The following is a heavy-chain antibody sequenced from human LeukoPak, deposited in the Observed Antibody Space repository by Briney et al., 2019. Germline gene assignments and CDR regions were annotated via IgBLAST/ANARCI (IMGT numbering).Heavy chain of an antibody. J-gene: IGHJ4*02. CDR2: INPKSGGT. V-gene: IGHV1-46*01. Sequence: ASVKVSCKASGYTFTSYYIHWVRQAPGHGLEWMGIINPKSGGTNYAQKFQGRVTMTRDTSTSTVYMELSSLRSEDTAVYYCARSIPGNLDFWGQGTLVTVSS. D-gene: IGHD1-14*01. CDR1: GYTFTSYY. CDR3: ARSIPGNLDF.